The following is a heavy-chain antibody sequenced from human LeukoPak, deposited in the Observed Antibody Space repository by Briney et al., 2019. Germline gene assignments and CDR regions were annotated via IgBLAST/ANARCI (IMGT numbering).Heavy chain of an antibody. Sequence: ASVKVSCKASGGTFSSYTINWVRQAPGQGLEWMGIINPSGGSTSYAQKFQGRVTMTRDTSTSTVYMELSSLRSEDTAVYYCARASYGPYYDYVWGDPGAFDIWGQGTMVTVSS. D-gene: IGHD3-16*01. CDR3: ARASYGPYYDYVWGDPGAFDI. CDR2: INPSGGST. CDR1: GGTFSSYT. V-gene: IGHV1-46*01. J-gene: IGHJ3*02.